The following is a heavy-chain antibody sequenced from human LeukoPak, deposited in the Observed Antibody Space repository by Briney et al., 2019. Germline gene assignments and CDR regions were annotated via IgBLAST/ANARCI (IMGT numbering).Heavy chain of an antibody. Sequence: SETLSLTCTVSGGSISSGGFYWSWIRQHPVKGLDWIGYIYSSGATYYNPSLKSRVTISLDTSKNQFSLKLRSVTAADTAVYYCASDSTMANAFYIWGQGTMVTVSS. J-gene: IGHJ3*02. D-gene: IGHD3-10*01. CDR3: ASDSTMANAFYI. CDR1: GGSISSGGFY. CDR2: IYSSGAT. V-gene: IGHV4-31*03.